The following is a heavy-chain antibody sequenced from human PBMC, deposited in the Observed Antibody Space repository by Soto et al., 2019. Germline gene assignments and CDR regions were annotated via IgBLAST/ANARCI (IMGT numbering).Heavy chain of an antibody. CDR2: ISYDGTNK. CDR3: ARGLEAWYFDY. Sequence: GGSLRLSCAASGFTFNTHAFYWVRQAPCKGLEWVAFISYDGTNKLYADSVKGRFNISRDTSKSTLYLQMYSLRDDDTAVYYCARGLEAWYFDYSGRGTLVT. J-gene: IGHJ4*02. D-gene: IGHD1-1*01. CDR1: GFTFNTHA. V-gene: IGHV3-30-3*01.